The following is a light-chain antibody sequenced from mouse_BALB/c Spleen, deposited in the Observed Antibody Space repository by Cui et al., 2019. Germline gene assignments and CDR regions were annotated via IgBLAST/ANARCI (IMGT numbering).Light chain of an antibody. CDR2: LAS. CDR1: QNVRTA. J-gene: IGKJ2*01. CDR3: LQHWNYPLT. V-gene: IGKV6-14*01. Sequence: DIVMTQSQKFMSTSVGDRVGITCKASQNVRTAVAWYQQKPGQSPKALIYLASNRHTGVPDRFTGSGSGTDFTLTISNVQSEDLADYFCLQHWNYPLTFGGGTKLEIK.